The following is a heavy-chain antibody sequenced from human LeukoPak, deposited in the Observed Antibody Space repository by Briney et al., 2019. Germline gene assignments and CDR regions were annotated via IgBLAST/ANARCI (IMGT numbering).Heavy chain of an antibody. J-gene: IGHJ4*02. CDR3: ARANSRATYYYDSSGTYYFDY. D-gene: IGHD3-22*01. V-gene: IGHV3-48*01. Sequence: PGGSLRLSCAASGFTFSSYEMNWVRQAPGKGLEWVSYISSSSSTIYYADSVKGRFTISRDNAKNSLYLQMNSLRAEDTAVYYCARANSRATYYYDSSGTYYFDYWGQGTLVTVSS. CDR2: ISSSSSTI. CDR1: GFTFSSYE.